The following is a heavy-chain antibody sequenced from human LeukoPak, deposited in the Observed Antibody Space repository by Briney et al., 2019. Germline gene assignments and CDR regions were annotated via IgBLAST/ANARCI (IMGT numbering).Heavy chain of an antibody. CDR3: ARSPSDYFDY. V-gene: IGHV3-30*04. J-gene: IGHJ4*02. CDR2: ISYDGSNK. Sequence: GGSLRLSCAASGFTFSSYAMHWVRQAPGKGLEWVAVISYDGSNKYYADSVKGRFTISRDNSKNTLYLQMNSLRAEDTAVYYCARSPSDYFDYWGQGTLVTVSS. CDR1: GFTFSSYA.